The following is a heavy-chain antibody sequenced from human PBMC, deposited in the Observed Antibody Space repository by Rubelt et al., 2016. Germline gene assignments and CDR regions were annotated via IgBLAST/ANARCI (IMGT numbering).Heavy chain of an antibody. D-gene: IGHD3-3*01. CDR2: IYYSGST. CDR1: GGSITSGGYY. CDR3: ARRDFWTGMGD. J-gene: IGHJ4*02. Sequence: QVQLQESGPGLVKPSQTLSLTCTVSGGSITSGGYYWSWIRQHPGKGLEWIGSIYYSGSTYYNPSLKSRVTISVETSKNQFSLKLSSVTAAETAVYYCARRDFWTGMGDWGQGTLVTVSS. V-gene: IGHV4-31*03.